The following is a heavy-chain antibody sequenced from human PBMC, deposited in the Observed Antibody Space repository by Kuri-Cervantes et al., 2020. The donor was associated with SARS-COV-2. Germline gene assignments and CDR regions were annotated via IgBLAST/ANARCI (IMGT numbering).Heavy chain of an antibody. CDR2: INHSGSA. V-gene: IGHV4-34*01. Sequence: SQTLSLTCAVYGGSFSGYFWSWIRQPPGKGLEWIGEINHSGSANYNPSLSTRVTISIDTSKNQFSLKLSSVTAADTAMYYCARGREGAVPATILGLGFFLYFSMDVWGKGTSVTVSS. D-gene: IGHD2-2*01. CDR1: GGSFSGYF. J-gene: IGHJ6*03. CDR3: ARGREGAVPATILGLGFFLYFSMDV.